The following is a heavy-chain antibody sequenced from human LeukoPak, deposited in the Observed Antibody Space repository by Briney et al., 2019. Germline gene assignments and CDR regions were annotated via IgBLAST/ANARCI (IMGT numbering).Heavy chain of an antibody. D-gene: IGHD4-23*01. J-gene: IGHJ4*02. CDR2: ISYDGSNK. CDR1: GFTFSSYG. Sequence: PGGSLRLSCAAPGFTFSSYGMHWVRQAPAKGLEWVAVISYDGSNKYYADSVKGRFTISRDNSKNTLYLQLNSLRAEDTAVYYCAKDHPDYGGYGGYFDYWGQGTLVTVP. V-gene: IGHV3-30*18. CDR3: AKDHPDYGGYGGYFDY.